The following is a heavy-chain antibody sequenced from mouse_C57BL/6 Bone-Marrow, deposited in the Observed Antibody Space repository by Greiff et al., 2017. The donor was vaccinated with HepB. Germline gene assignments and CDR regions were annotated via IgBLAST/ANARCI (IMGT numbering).Heavy chain of an antibody. Sequence: QVQLKQSGAELVKPGASVKMSCKASGYTFTTYPIEWMKQNHGKSLEWIGNFHPYNDDTKYNEKFKGKATLTVEESSSTVYLELSRLTSDDSAVYYCARRGIYDGYYGPFAYWGQGTLVTVSA. CDR1: GYTFTTYP. V-gene: IGHV1-47*01. CDR2: FHPYNDDT. CDR3: ARRGIYDGYYGPFAY. J-gene: IGHJ3*01. D-gene: IGHD2-3*01.